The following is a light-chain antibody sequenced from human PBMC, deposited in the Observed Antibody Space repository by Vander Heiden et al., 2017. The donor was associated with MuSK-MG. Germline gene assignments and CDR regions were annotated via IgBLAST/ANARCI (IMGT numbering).Light chain of an antibody. CDR2: GKN. Sequence: SSELTQDPAVSVALGQTVRITCQGDSLRRDYASWYQQKPGQAPVLFIYGKNNRPSGIPDRFSGSSSGNTASFTITGAQAEEEADYYCNSRDSSGNHVVFGGGTKLTVL. V-gene: IGLV3-19*01. CDR1: SLRRDY. CDR3: NSRDSSGNHVV. J-gene: IGLJ2*01.